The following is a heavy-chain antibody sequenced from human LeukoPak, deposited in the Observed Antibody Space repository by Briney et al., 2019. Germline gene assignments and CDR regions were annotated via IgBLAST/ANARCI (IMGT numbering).Heavy chain of an antibody. D-gene: IGHD2-2*02. CDR2: IKSKTDGGTT. V-gene: IGHV3-15*01. Sequence: GGSLRPSCAASGFTFSNAWMSWVRQAPGKGLEWVGRIKSKTDGGTTDYAAPVKGRFTISRDDSKNTLYLQMNSLKTEDTAVYYCTTLGYCSSTSCYNWGQGTLVTVSS. CDR1: GFTFSNAW. J-gene: IGHJ4*02. CDR3: TTLGYCSSTSCYN.